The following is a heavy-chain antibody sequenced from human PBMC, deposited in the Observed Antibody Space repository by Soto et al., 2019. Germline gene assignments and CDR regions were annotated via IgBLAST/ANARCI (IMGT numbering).Heavy chain of an antibody. J-gene: IGHJ5*02. D-gene: IGHD2-2*01. V-gene: IGHV5-51*01. CDR2: IYPGDSDT. CDR3: ARGYCTTTICDPWFDP. Sequence: KVSCKASGYTFTSYAMHWVRQMPGKGLEWMGIIYPGDSDTRYSPSFQGQVTISADKSITTAYLQWSSLKASDTAMYYCARGYCTTTICDPWFDPWGQGTLVTVSS. CDR1: GYTFTSYA.